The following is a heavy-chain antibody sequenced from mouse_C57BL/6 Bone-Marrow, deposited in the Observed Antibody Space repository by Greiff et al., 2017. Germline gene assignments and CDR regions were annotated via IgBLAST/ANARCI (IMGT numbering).Heavy chain of an antibody. CDR3: ARVYYGNYFDY. V-gene: IGHV1-81*01. D-gene: IGHD2-1*01. Sequence: QVQLQQSGAELARPGASVKLSCKASGYTFTSYGISWVKQRTGQGLEWIGEIYPRSGNTYYNEKFKGKATLAADKSSSTAYMELRSLTSEDSAVYFCARVYYGNYFDYWGQGTTLTVSS. CDR1: GYTFTSYG. J-gene: IGHJ2*01. CDR2: IYPRSGNT.